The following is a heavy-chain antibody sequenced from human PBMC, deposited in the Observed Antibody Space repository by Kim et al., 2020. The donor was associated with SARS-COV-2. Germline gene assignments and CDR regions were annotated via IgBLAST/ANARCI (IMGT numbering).Heavy chain of an antibody. D-gene: IGHD6-25*01. CDR1: GFSFSIYW. CDR2: INPDGSDK. J-gene: IGHJ4*02. Sequence: GRSLRLSCAASGFSFSIYWMSWVRQAPGNGLEWVANINPDGSDKYYVDSVKGRFTISRDNGRNSMDVQMNSLRVGDTAVDYCARDCRGYPVDCWGEGTLV. V-gene: IGHV3-7*01. CDR3: ARDCRGYPVDC.